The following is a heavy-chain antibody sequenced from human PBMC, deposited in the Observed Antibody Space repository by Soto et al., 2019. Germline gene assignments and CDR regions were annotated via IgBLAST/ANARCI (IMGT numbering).Heavy chain of an antibody. CDR1: GYTFTSYD. CDR2: MNPNSGNT. J-gene: IGHJ6*03. V-gene: IGHV1-8*01. CDR3: ARTVVVYAIPYYYYYMAV. Sequence: QVQLVQSGAEVKKPGASVKVSCKASGYTFTSYDINWVRQATGQGLEWMGWMNPNSGNTGYAQKFQGRVTMTRNTSISTAYMERSSLRSEDTAVYYCARTVVVYAIPYYYYYMAVWGKGTTVTVFS. D-gene: IGHD2-8*02.